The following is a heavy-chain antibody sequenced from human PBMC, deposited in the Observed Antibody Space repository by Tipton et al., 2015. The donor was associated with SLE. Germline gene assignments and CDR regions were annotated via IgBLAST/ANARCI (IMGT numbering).Heavy chain of an antibody. CDR1: GGSFSGYY. CDR3: ARRSIVVVIAIYDAFDI. D-gene: IGHD2-21*01. J-gene: IGHJ3*02. Sequence: TLSLTCAVYGGSFSGYYWSWIRQPPGKGLEWIGEINHSGSTNYNPSLKSRVTISVDTSTNQFSLKLSSVTAADTAVYYCARRSIVVVIAIYDAFDIWGQGTMVTVSS. CDR2: INHSGST. V-gene: IGHV4-34*01.